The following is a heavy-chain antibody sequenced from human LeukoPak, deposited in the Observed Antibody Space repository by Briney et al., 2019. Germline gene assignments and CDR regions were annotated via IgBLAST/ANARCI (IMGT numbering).Heavy chain of an antibody. CDR1: GFTFSSYS. CDR3: ARDQYGAYAIDY. J-gene: IGHJ4*02. V-gene: IGHV3-48*02. CDR2: ISSSSTI. D-gene: IGHD4-17*01. Sequence: GGSLRLSCAASGFTFSSYSMNWVHQAPGKGLEWVSYISSSSTIYYANSVKGRFTMSRDNAKNSLYLQMNSLRDEDTAVYYCARDQYGAYAIDYWGQGTLVTVSS.